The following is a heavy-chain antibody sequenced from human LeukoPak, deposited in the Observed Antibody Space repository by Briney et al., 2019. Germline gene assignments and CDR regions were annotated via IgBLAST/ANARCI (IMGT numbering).Heavy chain of an antibody. CDR3: ARDHELYCSGGSCSRMDV. D-gene: IGHD2-15*01. V-gene: IGHV1-69*13. J-gene: IGHJ6*03. CDR2: IIPIFGTA. CDR1: GGTFSSYA. Sequence: GASVKVSCKASGGTFSSYAISWVRQAPGQGLEWMGGIIPIFGTANYAQKFQGRVTITADESTSTAYMELSSLRSEDTAVYYCARDHELYCSGGSCSRMDVWGKGTTVTISS.